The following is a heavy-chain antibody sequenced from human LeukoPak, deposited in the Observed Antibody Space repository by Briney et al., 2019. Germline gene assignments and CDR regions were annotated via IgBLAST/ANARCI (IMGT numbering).Heavy chain of an antibody. Sequence: VASVTVSCTASGGTFSSYAISWVRQAPGQGLEWMGGIIPIFGTANYAQKFQGRVTITADESTSTAYMGLSSLRSEDTAVYYCASSYSSSWYRPLDYWGQGTLVTVSS. CDR2: IIPIFGTA. J-gene: IGHJ4*02. D-gene: IGHD6-13*01. CDR3: ASSYSSSWYRPLDY. V-gene: IGHV1-69*13. CDR1: GGTFSSYA.